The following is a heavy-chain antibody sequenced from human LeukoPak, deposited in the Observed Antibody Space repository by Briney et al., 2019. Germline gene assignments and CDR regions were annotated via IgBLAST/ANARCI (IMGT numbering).Heavy chain of an antibody. J-gene: IGHJ6*02. D-gene: IGHD3-10*01. CDR2: IKQDGSEK. V-gene: IGHV3-7*01. CDR3: ARDAVRGVAAEWDYYYYYGMDV. CDR1: GFTFSSYW. Sequence: GGSLRLACAASGFTFSSYWMSWVRQAPGKGLEWVANIKQDGSEKYYVDSVKGRFTISRDNAKNSLYLQMNSLRAEDTAVYYCARDAVRGVAAEWDYYYYYGMDVWGQGTTVTVSS.